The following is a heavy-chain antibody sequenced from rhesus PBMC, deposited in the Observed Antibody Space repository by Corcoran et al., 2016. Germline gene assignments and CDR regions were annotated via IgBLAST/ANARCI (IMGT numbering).Heavy chain of an antibody. V-gene: IGHV4-147*01. D-gene: IGHD3S6*01. CDR2: IYGSSGST. CDR3: AMSHYEDDYGYYYTRELDV. Sequence: QVQLQESGPGLVKPSETLSLTCAVSGGSISSNYWSWIRQPPGKGLEWIGRIYGSSGSTSTNPSLTSRVTISTDTSKNQFSLKLSSVTAADTAVYYCAMSHYEDDYGYYYTRELDVWGRGVLVTVSS. CDR1: GGSISSNY. J-gene: IGHJ5-2*02.